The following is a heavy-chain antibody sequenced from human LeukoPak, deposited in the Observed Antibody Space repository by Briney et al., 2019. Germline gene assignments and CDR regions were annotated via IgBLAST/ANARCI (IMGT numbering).Heavy chain of an antibody. CDR1: GFSFSNYA. Sequence: GGSLRLSCAASGFSFSNYAMSWVRQAPGKGLEWVSVISGSGGSTYYADSVKGRFTISRDNSKNTLYLQMNSLRAEDTAVYYCATPPGIVVVVAATVEDYWGQGTLVTVSS. D-gene: IGHD2-15*01. CDR3: ATPPGIVVVVAATVEDY. CDR2: ISGSGGST. J-gene: IGHJ4*02. V-gene: IGHV3-23*01.